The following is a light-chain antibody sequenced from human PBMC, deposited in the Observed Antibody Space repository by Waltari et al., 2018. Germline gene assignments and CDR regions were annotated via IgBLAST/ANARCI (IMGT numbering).Light chain of an antibody. CDR3: QQYGSSPWT. Sequence: SQSVSSSYLAWYQQQPGQAPRVLLYGASHSATGIPDRFSGSGAGTDFTLTISRLEPEDFAVYYCQQYGSSPWTFVQGTKVEIK. V-gene: IGKV3-20*01. CDR2: GAS. J-gene: IGKJ1*01. CDR1: QSVSSSY.